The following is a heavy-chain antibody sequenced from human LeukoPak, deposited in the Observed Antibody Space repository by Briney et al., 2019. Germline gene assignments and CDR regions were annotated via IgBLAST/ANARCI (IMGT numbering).Heavy chain of an antibody. CDR1: GFTFSSYS. D-gene: IGHD4-17*01. CDR2: ISASGGGT. Sequence: GGSLRLSCAASGFTFSSYSMSWVRQAPGKGLEWVSSISASGGGTYYADSVKGRFAISRDNSKNTLFLQLSSLRADDTAVYHCAKERDGDYVRYTHYWGQGTLVTVSS. J-gene: IGHJ4*02. V-gene: IGHV3-23*01. CDR3: AKERDGDYVRYTHY.